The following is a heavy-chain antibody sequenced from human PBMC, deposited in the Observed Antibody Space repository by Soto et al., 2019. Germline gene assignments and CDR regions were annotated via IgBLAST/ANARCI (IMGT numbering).Heavy chain of an antibody. Sequence: ASVKVSCKASGYTFTSYGISWVRQAPGQGLEWMGWISAYNGNTNYAQKLQGRVTMTTDTSTSTAYMELRSLRSDDTAVYYCARDQNYNDSSGSITPRGAFDIWGQGTIVTVSS. V-gene: IGHV1-18*01. CDR1: GYTFTSYG. CDR3: ARDQNYNDSSGSITPRGAFDI. CDR2: ISAYNGNT. D-gene: IGHD3-22*01. J-gene: IGHJ3*02.